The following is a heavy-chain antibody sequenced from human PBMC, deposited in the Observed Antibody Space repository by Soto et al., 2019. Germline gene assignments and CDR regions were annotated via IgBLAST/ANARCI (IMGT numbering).Heavy chain of an antibody. Sequence: QVQLRESGPGLVKPSETLSLTCTVSGDSIISYFWSWIRQPPGKGLEWIGYLHYSGSTNYNPSLKSRVTTSVDTSQNQFSLRLSSVTAADTALYYCARANQMAPKRNAFDIWGQGTLVTVSS. J-gene: IGHJ3*02. CDR2: LHYSGST. V-gene: IGHV4-59*01. CDR3: ARANQMAPKRNAFDI. D-gene: IGHD2-8*01. CDR1: GDSIISYF.